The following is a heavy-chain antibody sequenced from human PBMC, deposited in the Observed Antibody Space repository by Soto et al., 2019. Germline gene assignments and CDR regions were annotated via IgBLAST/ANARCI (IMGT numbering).Heavy chain of an antibody. CDR1: GYTFTSYG. CDR3: ASRSPAFAY. J-gene: IGHJ4*02. CDR2: ISTNKGNT. Sequence: QVQMVQSGPEVKKPGASVKVSCKTSGYTFTSYGISWVRQAPGQGLEWMGWISTNKGNTNYAQKFQGRVTMTTDTSTSTAYMELRSLRSDDTAVYYCASRSPAFAYWGQGTLVTVSS. V-gene: IGHV1-18*01.